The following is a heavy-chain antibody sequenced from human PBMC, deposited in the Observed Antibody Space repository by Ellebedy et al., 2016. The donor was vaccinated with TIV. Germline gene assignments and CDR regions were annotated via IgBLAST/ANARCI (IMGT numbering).Heavy chain of an antibody. Sequence: SETLSLXXTVSGASVSSVSSDGYYWTWIRQPPGKGLEWIGNIYYSGDTNYNPSLKSRVAISVDASRNQISLGLNSVTAADTAVYFCARDLFREGLSGFGTWGQGTLVTVSS. V-gene: IGHV4-61*08. CDR3: ARDLFREGLSGFGT. J-gene: IGHJ5*02. D-gene: IGHD3-22*01. CDR2: IYYSGDT. CDR1: GASVSSVSSDGYY.